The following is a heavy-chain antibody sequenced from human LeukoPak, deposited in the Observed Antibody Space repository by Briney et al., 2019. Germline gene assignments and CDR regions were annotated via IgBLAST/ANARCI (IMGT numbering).Heavy chain of an antibody. CDR1: GRPISSYY. CDR2: IDYSGSN. CDR3: ARGTFWSGYYGYFDY. D-gene: IGHD3-3*01. V-gene: IGHV4-59*01. J-gene: IGHJ4*01. Sequence: PSETLSLTCTVSGRPISSYYWRWIRQPPGKGLEWVVYIDYSGSNNYNPTLKMRVTISVDTSKNQFSLKLSSVTAADTAVYYSARGTFWSGYYGYFDYWGQGTLVTASS.